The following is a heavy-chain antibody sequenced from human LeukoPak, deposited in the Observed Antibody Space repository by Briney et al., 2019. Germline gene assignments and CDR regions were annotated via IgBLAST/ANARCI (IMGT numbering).Heavy chain of an antibody. CDR3: AREVVPAAILGFDY. D-gene: IGHD2-2*02. CDR2: MNPNSGNT. J-gene: IGHJ4*02. V-gene: IGHV1-8*01. Sequence: ASVKVSCKASGYTFTSYDINWVRQATGQGLEWMGWMNPNSGNTGYAQKFQGRVTMTRNTSISTAYMELSSLRSEDTAVYYCAREVVPAAILGFDYWGQGTLVTVSS. CDR1: GYTFTSYD.